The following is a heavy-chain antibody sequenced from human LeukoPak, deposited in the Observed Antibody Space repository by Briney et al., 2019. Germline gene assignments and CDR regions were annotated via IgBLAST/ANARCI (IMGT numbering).Heavy chain of an antibody. J-gene: IGHJ5*02. D-gene: IGHD6-13*01. Sequence: SETLSLTCTVSGGSIRRYYWTWIRQPPGKGLEWIGYIYDSGSTYYNPSLKSRVTISVDTSKNQFSLKLSSVTAADTAVYYCARGPYSSSWYWFDPWGQGTLVTVSS. V-gene: IGHV4-59*08. CDR2: IYDSGST. CDR3: ARGPYSSSWYWFDP. CDR1: GGSIRRYY.